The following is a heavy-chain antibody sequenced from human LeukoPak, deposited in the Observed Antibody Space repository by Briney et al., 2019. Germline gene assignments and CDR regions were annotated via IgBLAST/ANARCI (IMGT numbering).Heavy chain of an antibody. Sequence: SPSQTLSLTCTVSGGSISSYYWSWIRQPPGKGLEWIGYIYYSGSTNYNPSLKSRVTISVDTSKNQFSLKLSSVTAADTAVYYCARGDDYGDYWGQGTLVTVSS. J-gene: IGHJ4*02. CDR1: GGSISSYY. CDR2: IYYSGST. CDR3: ARGDDYGDY. V-gene: IGHV4-59*01.